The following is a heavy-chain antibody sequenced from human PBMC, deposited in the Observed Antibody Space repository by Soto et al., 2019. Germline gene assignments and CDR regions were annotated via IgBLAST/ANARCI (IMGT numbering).Heavy chain of an antibody. Sequence: QVQLQESGPGLVKPSETLSLTCTVSGGSISSYYWSWIRQPPGKGLEWIGYIYYSGSTNYNPSLKSGVTLSVATSKNQFSLKLSSVTAADTAVYYCARTLYSYGPRFDYWGQGTLVTVSS. CDR3: ARTLYSYGPRFDY. V-gene: IGHV4-59*01. CDR1: GGSISSYY. CDR2: IYYSGST. J-gene: IGHJ4*02. D-gene: IGHD5-18*01.